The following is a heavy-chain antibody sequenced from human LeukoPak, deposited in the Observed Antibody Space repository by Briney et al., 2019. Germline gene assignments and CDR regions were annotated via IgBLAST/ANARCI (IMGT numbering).Heavy chain of an antibody. J-gene: IGHJ6*03. CDR1: GFTFSGSA. V-gene: IGHV3-73*01. CDR2: IRSKANSYAT. D-gene: IGHD2-8*01. Sequence: PGGSLRLSCAASGFTFSGSAMHWVRQASGKGLEWVGRIRSKANSYATAYAASVKGRFTISRDDSKNTAYLQMNSLKAEDTAVYYCTKVVTQLMVYASYMDVWGKGTTVTVSS. CDR3: TKVVTQLMVYASYMDV.